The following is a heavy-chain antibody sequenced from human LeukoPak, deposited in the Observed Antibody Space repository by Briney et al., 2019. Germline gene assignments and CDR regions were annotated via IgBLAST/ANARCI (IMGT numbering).Heavy chain of an antibody. CDR3: ARGRIAAARPRRRWYWFDP. Sequence: ASVKVSCRASGYTFTGYDMHWVRQAPGQGLKWMGWINPNSGGTNYAQKFQGRVTMTRDTSISTDYMELSRLRSDDTAVYYCARGRIAAARPRRRWYWFDPWGQGTLVTVSS. CDR1: GYTFTGYD. V-gene: IGHV1-2*02. J-gene: IGHJ5*02. D-gene: IGHD6-13*01. CDR2: INPNSGGT.